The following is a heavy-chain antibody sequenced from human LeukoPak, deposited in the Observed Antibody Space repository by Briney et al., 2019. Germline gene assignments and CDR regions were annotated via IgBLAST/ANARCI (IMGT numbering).Heavy chain of an antibody. V-gene: IGHV4-39*07. Sequence: SETLSLTCTVSGGSISSSGYYWGWIRQPPGKGLEWIGSIYYSGSTYYNPSLKSRVTISVDTSKNQFSLKLSSVTAADTAVYYCAREVHYYYYYYMDVWGKGTTVTVSS. CDR1: GGSISSSGYY. CDR3: AREVHYYYYYYMDV. J-gene: IGHJ6*03. CDR2: IYYSGST.